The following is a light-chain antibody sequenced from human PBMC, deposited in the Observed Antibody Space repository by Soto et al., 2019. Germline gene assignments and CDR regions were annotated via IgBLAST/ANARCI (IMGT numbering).Light chain of an antibody. J-gene: IGLJ1*01. V-gene: IGLV2-23*02. CDR3: CSYAGSHSYV. CDR1: SRDVGSYNF. CDR2: EVS. Sequence: QSVLTQPASVSGSPGQSITISCTGTSRDVGSYNFVSWYQHHPGKVPKVMIYEVSERPSGVSNRFSGSKSGNTASLTISGLQAEDEAEYYCCSYAGSHSYVFGTGTKLTVL.